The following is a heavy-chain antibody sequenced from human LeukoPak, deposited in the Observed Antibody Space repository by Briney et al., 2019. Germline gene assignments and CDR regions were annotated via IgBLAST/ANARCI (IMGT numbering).Heavy chain of an antibody. V-gene: IGHV4-34*01. CDR2: INHSGST. J-gene: IGHJ5*02. CDR3: ARGGRRGIGPRFDP. Sequence: SETLSLTCAVYGGSFSGYYWSWIRQPPGKGLEWIGEINHSGSTNYNPSLKSRVTISVDTSKNQFSLKLSSVTAADTAVYYCARGGRRGIGPRFDPWGQGTLVTVSS. CDR1: GGSFSGYY. D-gene: IGHD3-16*01.